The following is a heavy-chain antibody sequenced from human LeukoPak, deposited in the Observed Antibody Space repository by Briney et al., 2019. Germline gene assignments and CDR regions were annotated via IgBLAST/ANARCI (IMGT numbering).Heavy chain of an antibody. Sequence: PSETLSLTCTVSGGSISRSSYYWGWIRQPPGKGLEWIGSIYYSGSTYYNPSLKSRVTISLDTSKNQFSLKLSSVTAADTAVYYCELRILNFYDSSGYNAFDIWGQGTMVTVPS. CDR3: ELRILNFYDSSGYNAFDI. CDR2: IYYSGST. CDR1: GGSISRSSYY. J-gene: IGHJ3*02. D-gene: IGHD3-22*01. V-gene: IGHV4-39*07.